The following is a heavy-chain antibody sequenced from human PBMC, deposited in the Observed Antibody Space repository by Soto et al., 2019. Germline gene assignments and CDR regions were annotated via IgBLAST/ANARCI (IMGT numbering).Heavy chain of an antibody. CDR1: GGSISSGDYY. J-gene: IGHJ5*02. CDR3: ARGSSGWFDP. Sequence: SETLSLTCTVSGGSISSGDYYWSGIRQPPGKGLEWIGYIYYSGSTYYNPSLKSRVTISVDTSKNQFSLKLSSVTAADTAVYYCARGSSGWFDPWGQGTLVTVSS. V-gene: IGHV4-30-4*01. D-gene: IGHD3-10*01. CDR2: IYYSGST.